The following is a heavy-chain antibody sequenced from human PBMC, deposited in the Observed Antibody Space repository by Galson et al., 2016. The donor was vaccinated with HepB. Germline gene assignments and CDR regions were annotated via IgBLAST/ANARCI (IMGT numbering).Heavy chain of an antibody. CDR1: GFTFSTYS. CDR2: IDSTTRWI. Sequence: SLRLSCAASGFTFSTYSMNWVRRAPGKGLEWVSSIDSTTRWIYYAGSVRGLLTISRDNAQTSLYLQMDSLRAADTAVHYCARAEDCGTDCPQRYFFDYWGRGALVTVSS. D-gene: IGHD2-21*02. J-gene: IGHJ4*02. CDR3: ARAEDCGTDCPQRYFFDY. V-gene: IGHV3-21*01.